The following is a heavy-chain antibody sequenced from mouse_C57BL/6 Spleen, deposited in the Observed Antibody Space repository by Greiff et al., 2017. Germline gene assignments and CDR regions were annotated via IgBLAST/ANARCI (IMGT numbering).Heavy chain of an antibody. CDR3: AIYYSNAYGGY. V-gene: IGHV1-55*01. CDR2: IYPGSGST. J-gene: IGHJ2*01. Sequence: QVQLQQPGAELVKPGASVKMSCKASGYTFTSYWITWVKQRPGQGLEWIGDIYPGSGSTNYNEKFKSKATLTVYTSSSTAYMQLSSLTSEDSAVYYCAIYYSNAYGGYWGQGTTLTVSS. CDR1: GYTFTSYW. D-gene: IGHD2-5*01.